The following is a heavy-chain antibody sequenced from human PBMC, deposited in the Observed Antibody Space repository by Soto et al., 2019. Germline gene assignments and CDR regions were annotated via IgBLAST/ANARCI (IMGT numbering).Heavy chain of an antibody. CDR2: IYYSGST. D-gene: IGHD3-16*01. Sequence: SETLSLTCTVSGGSISSGDYYWSWIRQPPGKGLEWIGYIYYSGSTNYNPSLKSRVTISVDTSKNQFSLKLSSVTAADTAVYYCARDGGTYGMDVWGQGTTVTVSS. J-gene: IGHJ6*02. CDR1: GGSISSGDYY. CDR3: ARDGGTYGMDV. V-gene: IGHV4-61*08.